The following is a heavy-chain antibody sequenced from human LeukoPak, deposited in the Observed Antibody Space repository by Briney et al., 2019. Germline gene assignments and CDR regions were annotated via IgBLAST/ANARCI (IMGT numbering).Heavy chain of an antibody. CDR2: INHSGST. CDR1: GGSFSGYY. CDR3: ARRGSSWYYNWFDP. D-gene: IGHD6-13*01. V-gene: IGHV4-34*01. J-gene: IGHJ5*02. Sequence: SETLSLTCAVYGGSFSGYYWSWIRQPPGKGLEWIGEINHSGSTNYNPSLKSRVTISIDTSKNQFSLKLSSVTAADTAAYYCARRGSSWYYNWFDPWGQGTLVTVSS.